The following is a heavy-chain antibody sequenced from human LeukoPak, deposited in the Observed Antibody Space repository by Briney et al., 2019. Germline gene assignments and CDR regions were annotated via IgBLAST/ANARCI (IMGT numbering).Heavy chain of an antibody. V-gene: IGHV4-4*02. D-gene: IGHD2-2*01. CDR2: IYHSGST. CDR1: GGSISSSNW. CDR3: ARLPIVVVPAAGFDY. J-gene: IGHJ4*02. Sequence: SGTLSLTCAVSGGSISSSNWWSWVRQPPGKGLEWIGEIYHSGSTNYNPSLKSRVTISVDTSKNKFSLKMNSVTAADTAVYYCARLPIVVVPAAGFDYWGQGTLVTVSS.